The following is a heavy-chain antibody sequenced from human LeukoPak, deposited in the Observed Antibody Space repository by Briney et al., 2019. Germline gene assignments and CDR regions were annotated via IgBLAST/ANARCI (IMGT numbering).Heavy chain of an antibody. Sequence: SETLSLTCTVSAGSITGYYWTWIRQPAGKGLEWIGYISCSGSTNYNPSLKSRVTISVDTSKNQFSLKLSSVTAADTAVYFCARDPTTVTKGFDIWGQGTLVTVSS. D-gene: IGHD4-17*01. V-gene: IGHV4-59*01. CDR2: ISCSGST. J-gene: IGHJ3*02. CDR1: AGSITGYY. CDR3: ARDPTTVTKGFDI.